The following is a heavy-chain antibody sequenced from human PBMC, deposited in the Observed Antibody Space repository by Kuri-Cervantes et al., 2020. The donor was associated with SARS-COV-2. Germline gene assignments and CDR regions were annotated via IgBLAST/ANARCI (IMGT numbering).Heavy chain of an antibody. CDR3: ASNPPNGGFPSWYFDL. V-gene: IGHV1-69*06. J-gene: IGHJ2*01. Sequence: SVKVSCKASGGTFSSYAISWVQQAPGQGLEWMGGIIPIFGTANYAQKFQGRVTITADKSTSTAYMELRSLGSEDTAVYYLASNPPNGGFPSWYFDLWGRSTLVTVSS. CDR2: IIPIFGTA. D-gene: IGHD7-27*01. CDR1: GGTFSSYA.